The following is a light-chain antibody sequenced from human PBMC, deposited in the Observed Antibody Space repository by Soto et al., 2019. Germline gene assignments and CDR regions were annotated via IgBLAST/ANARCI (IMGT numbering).Light chain of an antibody. J-gene: IGLJ1*01. CDR1: SSDVGGYNY. Sequence: QSALTQTASVSGSPGQSITISCTRTSSDVGGYNYVSWYQQHPGKAPKLMIYHVSNRPSGVSNRFSGSKSGNTASLTISGLQAEDEADYYCSSYASSSTLYVFGPGTKVTVL. CDR2: HVS. V-gene: IGLV2-14*03. CDR3: SSYASSSTLYV.